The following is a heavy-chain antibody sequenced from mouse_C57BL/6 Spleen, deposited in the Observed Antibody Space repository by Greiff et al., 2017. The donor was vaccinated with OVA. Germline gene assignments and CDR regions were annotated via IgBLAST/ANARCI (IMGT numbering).Heavy chain of an antibody. D-gene: IGHD2-4*01. CDR3: TVYDYDAY. CDR1: GFTFSNYW. V-gene: IGHV6-3*01. Sequence: DVKLVESGGGLVQPGGSMKLSCVASGFTFSNYWMNWVRQSPEKGLEWVAQIRLKSDNYATHYAESVKGRFTISRDDSKSSVYLKMNKLRAEDTGIYYCTVYDYDAYWGQGTLVTVSA. J-gene: IGHJ3*01. CDR2: IRLKSDNYAT.